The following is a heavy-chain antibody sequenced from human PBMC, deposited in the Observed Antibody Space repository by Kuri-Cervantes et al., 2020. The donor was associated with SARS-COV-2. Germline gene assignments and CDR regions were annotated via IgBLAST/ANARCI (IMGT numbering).Heavy chain of an antibody. Sequence: GSLRLSCTVSGGSISSSSYYWGWIRQPPGKGLEWIGSIHYNGSTYYNPSLKSRVTISVDTSKNQFSLKLSSVTAADTAVYYCARQMMSSITIFGVVITRNWFDPWGQGTLVTVSS. J-gene: IGHJ5*02. CDR1: GGSISSSSYY. CDR3: ARQMMSSITIFGVVITRNWFDP. D-gene: IGHD3-3*01. CDR2: IHYNGST. V-gene: IGHV4-39*01.